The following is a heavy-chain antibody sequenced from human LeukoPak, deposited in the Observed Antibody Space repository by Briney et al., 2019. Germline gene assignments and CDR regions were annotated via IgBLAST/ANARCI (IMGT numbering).Heavy chain of an antibody. V-gene: IGHV1-69*13. D-gene: IGHD1-14*01. J-gene: IGHJ3*02. CDR1: GYTFTGYY. Sequence: ASVKVSCKASGYTFTGYYMHWVRQAPGQGLEWMGGIIPIFGTANYAQKFQGRVTITADESTSTAYMELSSLRSEDTAVYYCARDETGAFDIWGQGTMVTVSS. CDR3: ARDETGAFDI. CDR2: IIPIFGTA.